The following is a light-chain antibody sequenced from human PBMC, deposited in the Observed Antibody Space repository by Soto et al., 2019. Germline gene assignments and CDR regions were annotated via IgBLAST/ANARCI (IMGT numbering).Light chain of an antibody. CDR3: TSYVGNDIWV. J-gene: IGLJ3*02. V-gene: IGLV2-8*01. CDR2: EVT. Sequence: QSALTQPPSASGSTGQSVTISCTGASSDVGAYKYVSWYQQYPGKAPKLMIYEVTKLPSGVPDRFSGSKSGNTASLTVSGLQAEDASDYYCTSYVGNDIWVFGGGTKVTVL. CDR1: SSDVGAYKY.